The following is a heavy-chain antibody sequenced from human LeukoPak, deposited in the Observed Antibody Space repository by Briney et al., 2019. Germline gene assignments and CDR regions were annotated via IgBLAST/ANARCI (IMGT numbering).Heavy chain of an antibody. J-gene: IGHJ4*02. Sequence: ASVKVSWKASVYTFTSYAMNWVRQARGQGLEWMGWINTNTGNPTYAQGFTGRFVFSLDTSVSTAYLQISSLKAEDTAVYYCARAGFGYSSGWYEMDYWGQGTLVTVSS. CDR2: INTNTGNP. CDR3: ARAGFGYSSGWYEMDY. D-gene: IGHD6-19*01. V-gene: IGHV7-4-1*02. CDR1: VYTFTSYA.